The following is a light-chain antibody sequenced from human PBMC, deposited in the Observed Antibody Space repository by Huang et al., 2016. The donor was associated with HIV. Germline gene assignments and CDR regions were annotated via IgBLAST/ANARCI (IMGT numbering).Light chain of an antibody. J-gene: IGKJ1*01. V-gene: IGKV1-39*01. CDR2: KAS. CDR1: QSIGNK. Sequence: DIQMTQSPSSLSASVGDTVTIPCRASQSIGNKVQWYQQKPGKAPNLLIYKASNLQRGVPSRFSGSGSGTDFTLTIRGLQPEDFAVYYCQQSYSSGWTFGQGTKVEI. CDR3: QQSYSSGWT.